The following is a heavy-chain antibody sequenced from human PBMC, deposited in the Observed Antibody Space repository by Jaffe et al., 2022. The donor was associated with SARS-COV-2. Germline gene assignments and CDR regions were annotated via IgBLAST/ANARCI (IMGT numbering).Heavy chain of an antibody. CDR2: ISYDGSNK. Sequence: QVQLVESGGGVVQPGRSLRLSCAASGFTFSSYAMHWVRQAPGKGLEWVAVISYDGSNKYYADSVKGRFTISRDNSKNTLYLQMNSLRAEDTAVYYCARGRDKDYYDSSGYYPPFDYWGQGTLVTVSS. J-gene: IGHJ4*02. V-gene: IGHV3-30*04. CDR1: GFTFSSYA. CDR3: ARGRDKDYYDSSGYYPPFDY. D-gene: IGHD3-22*01.